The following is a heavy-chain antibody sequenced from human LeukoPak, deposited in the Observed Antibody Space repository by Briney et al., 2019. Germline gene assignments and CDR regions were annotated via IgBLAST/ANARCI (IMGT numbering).Heavy chain of an antibody. D-gene: IGHD4-23*01. J-gene: IGHJ3*02. V-gene: IGHV3-23*01. CDR2: ISGSGRST. CDR1: GFTFSSYA. Sequence: GGSLRLSCAASGFTFSSYAMSWVRQAPGKGLEWVSAISGSGRSTYYADSVKGRFTISRENPKNTLYLQINSLRVEDTAVYYCAKTLGDYGGNSGAFDIWGQGTMVTVSS. CDR3: AKTLGDYGGNSGAFDI.